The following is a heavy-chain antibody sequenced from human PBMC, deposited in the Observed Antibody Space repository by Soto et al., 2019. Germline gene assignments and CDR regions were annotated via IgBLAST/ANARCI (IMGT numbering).Heavy chain of an antibody. CDR3: ARLGSSGWYDAFDI. Sequence: GASVKVSCKASGGTFSSYTISWVRQAPGQGLEWMGRIIPILGIANYAQKFQGRVTITADKSTSTAYMELSSLRSEDTAVYYCARLGSSGWYDAFDIWGQGTMVTVSS. J-gene: IGHJ3*02. CDR1: GGTFSSYT. D-gene: IGHD6-19*01. CDR2: IIPILGIA. V-gene: IGHV1-69*02.